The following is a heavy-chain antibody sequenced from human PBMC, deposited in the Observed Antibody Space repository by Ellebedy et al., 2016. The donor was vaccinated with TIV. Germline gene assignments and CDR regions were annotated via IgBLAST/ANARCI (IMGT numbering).Heavy chain of an antibody. D-gene: IGHD2-15*01. CDR3: ARKDSYFDY. Sequence: SETLSLXCTVSGYSISSGYYWGWIRQPPGKGLEWIGSIYHSGSTYYNPSLKSRVTISVDTSKNQFSLKLSSVTAADTAVYYCARKDSYFDYWGQGTLVTVSS. CDR2: IYHSGST. V-gene: IGHV4-38-2*02. J-gene: IGHJ4*02. CDR1: GYSISSGYY.